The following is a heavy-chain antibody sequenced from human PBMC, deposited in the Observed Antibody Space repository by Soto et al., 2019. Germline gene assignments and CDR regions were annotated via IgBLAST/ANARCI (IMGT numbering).Heavy chain of an antibody. D-gene: IGHD5-18*01. J-gene: IGHJ4*02. CDR3: ARDRYSYGYLGYFDY. CDR2: IIPIFGTA. Sequence: ASVKVSCKASGGTFSSYAISWVRQAPGQGLEWMGGIIPIFGTANYAQKFQGRVTITADESTSTAYMELSSLRSEDTAVYYCARDRYSYGYLGYFDYWGKGTLVTVSS. V-gene: IGHV1-69*13. CDR1: GGTFSSYA.